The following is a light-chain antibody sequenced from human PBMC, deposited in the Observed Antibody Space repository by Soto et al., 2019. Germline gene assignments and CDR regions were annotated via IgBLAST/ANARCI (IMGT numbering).Light chain of an antibody. CDR1: QSVSSN. V-gene: IGKV3-11*01. CDR3: QQRSNWPT. CDR2: DAS. Sequence: EIVLTQSPATLSLSPGERATLSCRASQSVSSNLAWYQQKLGQAPRLLIYDASNRATGFPARFSGSGSGTEFTLTISSLEPEDFAVYYCQQRSNWPTFGQGTQLEIK. J-gene: IGKJ2*01.